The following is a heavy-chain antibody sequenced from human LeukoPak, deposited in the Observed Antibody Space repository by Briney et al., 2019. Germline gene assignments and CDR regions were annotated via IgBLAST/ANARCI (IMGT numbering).Heavy chain of an antibody. V-gene: IGHV1-24*01. CDR1: GYTFTGYY. Sequence: ASVKVSCKASGYTFTGYYMHWVRQAPGQGLEWMGGFDPEDGETIYAQKFQGRVTMTEDTSTDTAYMELSSLRSEDTAVYYCATWPYSYGSGAFDIWRQGTMVTVSS. D-gene: IGHD5-18*01. J-gene: IGHJ3*02. CDR3: ATWPYSYGSGAFDI. CDR2: FDPEDGET.